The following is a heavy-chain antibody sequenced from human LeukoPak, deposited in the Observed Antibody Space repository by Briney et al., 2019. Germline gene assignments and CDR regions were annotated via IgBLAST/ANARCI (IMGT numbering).Heavy chain of an antibody. J-gene: IGHJ5*02. V-gene: IGHV4-59*01. CDR3: ARVRGDVDIVATNWFDP. D-gene: IGHD5-12*01. CDR2: IYYSGST. Sequence: SETLSLTCIVSGGSISNYYWSWIRQPPGKGLEWIGYIYYSGSTNYNPSLKSRVTISVDTSKNQFSLKLSSVTAADTAVYYCARVRGDVDIVATNWFDPWGQGTLVTVSS. CDR1: GGSISNYY.